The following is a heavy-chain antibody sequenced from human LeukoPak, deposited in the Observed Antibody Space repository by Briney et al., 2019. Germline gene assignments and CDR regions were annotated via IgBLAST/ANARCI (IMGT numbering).Heavy chain of an antibody. Sequence: SETLSLTCTVSGGSISSSSYYWGWIRQPPGKGLEWIGSIYYSGSTYYNPSLKSRVTISVDTSKNQFSLKLSSVTAADTAVYYCARGPPGGFWSGYFVFDYWGQGTLVTVSS. V-gene: IGHV4-39*01. CDR2: IYYSGST. D-gene: IGHD3-3*01. J-gene: IGHJ4*02. CDR1: GGSISSSSYY. CDR3: ARGPPGGFWSGYFVFDY.